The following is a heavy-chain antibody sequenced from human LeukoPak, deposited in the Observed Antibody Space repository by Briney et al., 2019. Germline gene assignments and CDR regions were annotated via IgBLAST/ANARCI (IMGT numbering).Heavy chain of an antibody. D-gene: IGHD3-22*01. CDR3: ARGLPPRRNSDSSGYYSYYFDY. Sequence: ASVKVSCKASGYTFIGHYMHWVRQAPGQGLEWMGWINPDSGGTNYAQKFQDRVTMTRDTSISTAHMELRSLRSDDTAVYYCARGLPPRRNSDSSGYYSYYFDYWGQGSLVTVSS. CDR2: INPDSGGT. V-gene: IGHV1-2*02. J-gene: IGHJ4*02. CDR1: GYTFIGHY.